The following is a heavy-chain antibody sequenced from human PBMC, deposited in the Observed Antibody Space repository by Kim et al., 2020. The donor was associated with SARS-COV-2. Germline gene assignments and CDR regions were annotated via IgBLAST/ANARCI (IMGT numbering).Heavy chain of an antibody. V-gene: IGHV4-34*01. CDR2: ST. J-gene: IGHJ5*02. D-gene: IGHD6-13*01. CDR3: ARADGYSSSS. Sequence: STNYNPSLNGRVTISVDTSKNQFSLKLSSVTAADTAVYYCARADGYSSSSWGQGTLVIVSS.